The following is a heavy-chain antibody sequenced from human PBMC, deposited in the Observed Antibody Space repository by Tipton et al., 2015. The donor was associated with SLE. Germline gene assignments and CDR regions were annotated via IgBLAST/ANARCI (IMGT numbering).Heavy chain of an antibody. CDR1: GFTFSSYS. CDR2: ISGGSDII. V-gene: IGHV3-23*01. CDR3: VKDGPRYWNYDYYFDL. D-gene: IGHD1-7*01. J-gene: IGHJ2*01. Sequence: SLRLSCAASGFTFSSYSMTWVRQAPGKALEWVSIISGGSDIINYADSVKGRFTISRDNSKNTLYLQMSSLSAGDTATYYCVKDGPRYWNYDYYFDLWGRGTLVTVSS.